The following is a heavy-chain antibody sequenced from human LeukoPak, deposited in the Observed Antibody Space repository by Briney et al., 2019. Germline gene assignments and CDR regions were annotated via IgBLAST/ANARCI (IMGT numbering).Heavy chain of an antibody. V-gene: IGHV1-2*02. J-gene: IGHJ5*02. Sequence: ASVKVSCKASGYTFTGYYMHWVRQAPGQGLEWMGWINPNSGGTNYAQKFQGRVTMTRDTSISTAYMELSRLRSDDTAVYYCARGAYDILTGYLNWFDPWGQGTLVTASS. D-gene: IGHD3-9*01. CDR3: ARGAYDILTGYLNWFDP. CDR2: INPNSGGT. CDR1: GYTFTGYY.